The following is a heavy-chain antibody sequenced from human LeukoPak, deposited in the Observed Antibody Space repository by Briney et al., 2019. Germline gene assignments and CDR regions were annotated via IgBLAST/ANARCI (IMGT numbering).Heavy chain of an antibody. CDR1: GFTFSSYW. V-gene: IGHV3-7*03. Sequence: GGSLRLSCATSGFTFSSYWMSWVRQAPGKGLEWVANIKQDGSEKYYVDSVKGRFTISRDNSKNTLYLQVNSLRAEDTAVYYCAKGGKWDVTPFDYWGQGTLVTVSS. CDR3: AKGGKWDVTPFDY. J-gene: IGHJ4*02. D-gene: IGHD1-26*01. CDR2: IKQDGSEK.